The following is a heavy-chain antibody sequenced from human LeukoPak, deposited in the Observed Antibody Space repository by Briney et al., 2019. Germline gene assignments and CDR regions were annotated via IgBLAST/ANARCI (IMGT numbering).Heavy chain of an antibody. J-gene: IGHJ4*02. CDR3: ARWSGSRHSVDY. CDR1: GFNFGEYA. V-gene: IGHV3-7*04. D-gene: IGHD1-26*01. CDR2: IKQDGSEK. Sequence: QPGRSLRLSCTASGFNFGEYAMSWVRQAPGKGLEWVANIKQDGSEKHSVDSVKGRFTISRDNAKNSLYLQMNSLRAEDTAMYYCARWSGSRHSVDYWGQGTLVTVSP.